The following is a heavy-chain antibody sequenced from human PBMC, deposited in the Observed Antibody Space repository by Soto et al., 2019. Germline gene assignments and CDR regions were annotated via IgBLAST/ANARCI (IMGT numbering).Heavy chain of an antibody. Sequence: PGGSLRLSCAASGFTFSSYGMHWVRQAPGKGLEWVAVISYDGSNKYYADSVKGRFTISRDNSKNTLYLQMNSLRAEDTAVYYCAKDYRYCSGGSCYSSGWFDPWGQGTLVTVSS. CDR2: ISYDGSNK. CDR1: GFTFSSYG. CDR3: AKDYRYCSGGSCYSSGWFDP. D-gene: IGHD2-15*01. J-gene: IGHJ5*02. V-gene: IGHV3-30*18.